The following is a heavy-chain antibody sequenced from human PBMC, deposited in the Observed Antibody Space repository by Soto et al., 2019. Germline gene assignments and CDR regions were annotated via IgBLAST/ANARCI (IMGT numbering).Heavy chain of an antibody. Sequence: GGSLRLSCAASGFTFSSYAMHWVRQAPGKGLEWVAVISYDGSNKYYADSVKGRFTISRDNSKNTLYLQMNSLRAEDTAVYYCARGGGSGSYSIYYYYYGMDVWGQGTTVTVSS. D-gene: IGHD3-10*01. V-gene: IGHV3-30-3*01. CDR1: GFTFSSYA. CDR3: ARGGGSGSYSIYYYYYGMDV. J-gene: IGHJ6*02. CDR2: ISYDGSNK.